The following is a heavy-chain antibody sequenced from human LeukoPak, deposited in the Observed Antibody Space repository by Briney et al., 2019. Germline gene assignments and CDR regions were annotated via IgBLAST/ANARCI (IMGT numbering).Heavy chain of an antibody. CDR3: ARALTRIVVVGYYMDV. CDR2: IWYDGSTQ. Sequence: GGSLRLSCEASGFIFSSYGMDWVRQAPGKGLEWVAAIWYDGSTQYYADSVKGRFTISRDNAKNSLYLQMNSLRAEDTAVYYCARALTRIVVVGYYMDVWGKGTTVTVSS. V-gene: IGHV3-33*01. CDR1: GFIFSSYG. D-gene: IGHD2-15*01. J-gene: IGHJ6*03.